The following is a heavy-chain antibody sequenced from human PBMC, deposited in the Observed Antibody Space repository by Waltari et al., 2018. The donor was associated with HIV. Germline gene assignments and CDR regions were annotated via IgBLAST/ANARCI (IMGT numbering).Heavy chain of an antibody. D-gene: IGHD2-2*01. CDR1: GFTFSNYG. V-gene: IGHV3-30*18. CDR2: ISFDGHIK. J-gene: IGHJ6*02. CDR3: AKERPRDSYCSSTICYLGKFGMDV. Sequence: QVQLVESGGGVVQPGRSLRLSCAASGFTFSNYGMHWVRQAPGKGPEWVAVISFDGHIKYFADSFKDRFTNSRDNSMNTLYLQMNSLRTEDTAVYYCAKERPRDSYCSSTICYLGKFGMDVWGQGTPVTISS.